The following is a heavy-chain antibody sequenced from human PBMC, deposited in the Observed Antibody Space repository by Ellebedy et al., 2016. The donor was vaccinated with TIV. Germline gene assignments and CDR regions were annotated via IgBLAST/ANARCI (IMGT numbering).Heavy chain of an antibody. D-gene: IGHD4-17*01. CDR2: ISSRSTYI. CDR1: GFTFSEYS. V-gene: IGHV3-21*01. CDR3: ARDNGGDYHFDY. J-gene: IGHJ4*02. Sequence: GESLKISCAASGFTFSEYSMNWVRQAPGKGLEWVSSISSRSTYIYYADSVKGRFTISRDYAKNSVFLQMNSLRAEDSAVYYCARDNGGDYHFDYWGQGTLVTVSS.